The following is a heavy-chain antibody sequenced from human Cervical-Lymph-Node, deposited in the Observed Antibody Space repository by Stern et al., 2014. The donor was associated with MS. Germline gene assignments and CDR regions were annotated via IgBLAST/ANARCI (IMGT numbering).Heavy chain of an antibody. CDR2: IYPGDSDT. J-gene: IGHJ3*02. D-gene: IGHD1-1*01. V-gene: IGHV5-51*03. CDR3: AKASWNDDAFDI. CDR1: GYRFTTYW. Sequence: QPVQSGIEVKKPGESLKISCKGSGYRFTTYWIAWVRPMPGKGLEWMGIIYPGDSDTTYSPSSKGQVTISADKSNTTAYLQWSSLKASDTAMYYCAKASWNDDAFDIWGQGTMVTVSS.